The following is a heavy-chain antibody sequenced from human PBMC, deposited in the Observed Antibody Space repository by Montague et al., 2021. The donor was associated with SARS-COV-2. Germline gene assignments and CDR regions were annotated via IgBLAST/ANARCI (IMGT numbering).Heavy chain of an antibody. J-gene: IGHJ3*02. D-gene: IGHD3-10*01. CDR3: ARRERLLWFGELFFAFDI. CDR2: IYYSGST. V-gene: IGHV4-39*01. CDR1: GGSISSSSYY. Sequence: SETLSLTCTVSGGSISSSSYYWGWIRQPPGTGLEWIGSIYYSGSTYYNPSLKSRVTISVDTSKNQLSLKLSSVTAADTAVYYCARRERLLWFGELFFAFDIWGQGTMVTVSS.